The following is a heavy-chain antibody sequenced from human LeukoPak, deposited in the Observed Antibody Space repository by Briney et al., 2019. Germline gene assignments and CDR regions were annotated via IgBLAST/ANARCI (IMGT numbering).Heavy chain of an antibody. Sequence: GGSLRLSCVASGFGFSAYAMHWVRQAPGKGLDWVAITSQDVRNNFYADSVQGRFTISRDNFKNTVYLQMNRLRVEDTAVYFCARDKGEGIYYFYMDVWGKGTTVTVSS. V-gene: IGHV3-30-3*01. CDR1: GFGFSAYA. CDR2: TSQDVRNN. D-gene: IGHD3-16*01. J-gene: IGHJ6*03. CDR3: ARDKGEGIYYFYMDV.